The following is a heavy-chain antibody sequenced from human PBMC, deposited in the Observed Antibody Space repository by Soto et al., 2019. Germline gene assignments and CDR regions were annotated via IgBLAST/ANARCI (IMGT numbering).Heavy chain of an antibody. D-gene: IGHD3-9*01. V-gene: IGHV3-21*01. J-gene: IGHJ4*02. CDR2: ISSSSSYI. CDR1: GFTFSSYS. Sequence: GGSLRLSCAASGFTFSSYSMNWVRQAPGKGLEWVSSISSSSSYIYYADSVKGRFTISRDNAKNSLYLQMNSLRAEDTAVYYCARSPGVTGYYLDYWGQGTLVTVSS. CDR3: ARSPGVTGYYLDY.